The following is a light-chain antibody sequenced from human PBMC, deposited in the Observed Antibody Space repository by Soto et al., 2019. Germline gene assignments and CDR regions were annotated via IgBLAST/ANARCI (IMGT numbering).Light chain of an antibody. J-gene: IGKJ1*01. CDR3: LQYCSSPRT. CDR2: GAS. V-gene: IGKV3-20*01. Sequence: EIVLTQSPGTLSLSPGERATLSCRASQSVSNNYLTWYQQKPGQAPRLLIYGASSRATGIPDRFSVYGSGTDFTLTISRLEPEDVAVYYCLQYCSSPRTFGQGTKVEIK. CDR1: QSVSNNY.